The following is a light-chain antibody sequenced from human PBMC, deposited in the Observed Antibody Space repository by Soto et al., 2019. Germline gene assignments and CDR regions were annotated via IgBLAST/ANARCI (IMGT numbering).Light chain of an antibody. CDR2: GAS. CDR3: QEYNNWLST. Sequence: MVMTQSPATLSVSPGERATLSCRASQSVSSNLAWYQQKPGQAPRLLIYGASTRATGIPARFSGSGSGTEFTLTISSLQSEDCAVYYCQEYNNWLSTFGGGTKVEIK. CDR1: QSVSSN. V-gene: IGKV3-15*01. J-gene: IGKJ4*01.